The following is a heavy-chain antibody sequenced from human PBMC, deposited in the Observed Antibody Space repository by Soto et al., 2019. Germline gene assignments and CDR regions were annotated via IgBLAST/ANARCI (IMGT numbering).Heavy chain of an antibody. J-gene: IGHJ4*02. CDR2: INSDGSST. Sequence: GGSLRLSCAASGFTFSSYWMHWVRQAPGKGLVWVSRINSDGSSTSYADSVEGRFTISRDNAKNTLYLQMNRLRAEDTAVYYCAAGPSLGYCSGGSCARIYGYWGQGTLVTVSS. CDR1: GFTFSSYW. V-gene: IGHV3-74*01. CDR3: AAGPSLGYCSGGSCARIYGY. D-gene: IGHD2-15*01.